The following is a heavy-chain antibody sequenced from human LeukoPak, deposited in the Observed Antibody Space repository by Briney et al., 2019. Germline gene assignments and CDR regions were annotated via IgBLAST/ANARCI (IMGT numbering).Heavy chain of an antibody. J-gene: IGHJ4*02. CDR3: ARLAPREFDY. CDR1: GGSISSGDYY. Sequence: SETLSLTCTVSGGSISSGDYYWGWIRQPPGKGLEWIGNIYFSGSTFYNPSLKSRVTLSVDTSKNQFSLRLSSVTAADTAVYYCARLAPREFDYWGQGTLVTVSS. CDR2: IYFSGST. V-gene: IGHV4-39*01.